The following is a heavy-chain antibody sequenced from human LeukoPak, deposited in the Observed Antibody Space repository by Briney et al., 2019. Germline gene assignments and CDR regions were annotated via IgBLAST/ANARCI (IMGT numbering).Heavy chain of an antibody. CDR2: ISSSGSTI. D-gene: IGHD3-16*02. CDR3: ARDRHDYVWGSYRYGTTPGY. J-gene: IGHJ4*02. V-gene: IGHV3-11*01. CDR1: GFTFSDYY. Sequence: GGSLRLSCAASGFTFSDYYMSWIRQAPGKGLEWVSYISSSGSTIYYADSVKGRFTISRDNAKNSLYLQMNSLRAEDTAVYYCARDRHDYVWGSYRYGTTPGYWGQGTLVTVSS.